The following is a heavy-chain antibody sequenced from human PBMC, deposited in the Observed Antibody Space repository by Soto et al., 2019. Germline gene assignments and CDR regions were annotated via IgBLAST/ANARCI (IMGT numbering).Heavy chain of an antibody. CDR3: ARESDHYQDFFQN. CDR1: GYPFPSFG. Sequence: QVHLVQSGAEVKKPGASVKVSCKTSGYPFPSFGIHWIRQAPGQRPEWMGGISNAGSGSIKYSQRFQDRLTISGDKRATTVYMTLSSLTSEDTAIYYCARESDHYQDFFQNWGQGSLVTVSA. V-gene: IGHV1-3*01. D-gene: IGHD3-22*01. CDR2: ISNAGSGSI. J-gene: IGHJ4*02.